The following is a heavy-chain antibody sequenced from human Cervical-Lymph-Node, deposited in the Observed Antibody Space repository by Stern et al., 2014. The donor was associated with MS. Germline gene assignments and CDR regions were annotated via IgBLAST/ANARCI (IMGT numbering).Heavy chain of an antibody. CDR3: ARERISIFGVVVPHYYFYYGLDV. J-gene: IGHJ6*02. D-gene: IGHD3-3*01. V-gene: IGHV3-11*01. Sequence: QVQLVQSGGGLINPGGSLTLSCAASGFNVKDYYMTWIRQAPGKGLEWVSYITAGTTIYYADSVKGRFTVSRDNAKNSLYLQMTSLRAEDTAVYYCARERISIFGVVVPHYYFYYGLDVWGQGTTVTVSS. CDR2: ITAGTTI. CDR1: GFNVKDYY.